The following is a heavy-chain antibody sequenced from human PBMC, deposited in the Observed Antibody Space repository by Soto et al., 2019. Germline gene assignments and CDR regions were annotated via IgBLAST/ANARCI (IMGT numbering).Heavy chain of an antibody. CDR2: IKQDGGEK. V-gene: IGHV3-7*03. J-gene: IGHJ5*02. Sequence: GSLRLSFAVSGFICSSYDMSWVRQAPGKGLEWVANIKQDGGEKYYVDSVKGRFTISRDNAKNSLYLQMNSLRAEDTAVYYCARTKANKWFDPWGQGTLVTSPQ. CDR3: ARTKANKWFDP. D-gene: IGHD1-26*01. CDR1: GFICSSYD.